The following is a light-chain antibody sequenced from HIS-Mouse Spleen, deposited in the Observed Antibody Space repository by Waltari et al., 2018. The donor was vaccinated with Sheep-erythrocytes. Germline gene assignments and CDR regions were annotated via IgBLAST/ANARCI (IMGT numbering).Light chain of an antibody. CDR1: SSDVGGYNY. J-gene: IGLJ3*02. CDR2: DVS. V-gene: IGLV2-11*01. Sequence: QSALTQPRSVSGSPGQSVTISCTGTSSDVGGYNYVSLYQQHPGKAPQLMIYDVSKRPSGGPERFSGSKSGNTASLTISGLQAEDEADYYCCSYAGSYTWVFGGGTKLTVL. CDR3: CSYAGSYTWV.